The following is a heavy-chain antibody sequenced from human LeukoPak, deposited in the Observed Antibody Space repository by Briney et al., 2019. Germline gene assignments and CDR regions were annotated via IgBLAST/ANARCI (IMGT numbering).Heavy chain of an antibody. J-gene: IGHJ4*02. D-gene: IGHD3-22*01. Sequence: ASVKVSCKASGGTFSSYAISWVRQAPGQGLEWMGGIIPIFGTANYAQKFQGRVTITADKSTSTAYMELSSLRSEDTAVYYCARGGEGNPITMIVVREWYYFDCWGQGTLVTVSS. CDR2: IIPIFGTA. CDR3: ARGGEGNPITMIVVREWYYFDC. V-gene: IGHV1-69*06. CDR1: GGTFSSYA.